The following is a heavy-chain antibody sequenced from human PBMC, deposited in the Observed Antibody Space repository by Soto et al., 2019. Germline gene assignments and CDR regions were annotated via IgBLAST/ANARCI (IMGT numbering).Heavy chain of an antibody. CDR2: ISYDGSNK. CDR3: ARSVVMGYFDY. D-gene: IGHD3-22*01. J-gene: IGHJ4*02. V-gene: IGHV3-30-3*01. CDR1: GFTFSSYA. Sequence: GGSLRLSCAASGFTFSSYAMHWVRQAPGKGLEWVAVISYDGSNKYYADSVKGRFTISRDNPKNTLYLQMNSLRAEDTAVYYCARSVVMGYFDYWGQGTLVTVSS.